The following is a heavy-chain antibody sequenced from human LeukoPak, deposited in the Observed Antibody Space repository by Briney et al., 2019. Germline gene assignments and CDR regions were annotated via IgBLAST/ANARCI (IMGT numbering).Heavy chain of an antibody. CDR1: GDSISSSTYY. CDR3: ARLYDSSGRTPN. D-gene: IGHD3-22*01. V-gene: IGHV4-39*07. Sequence: SETLSLTFTVSGDSISSSTYYWGWVRQPPGKGLEWIGSIYYSGSTYYNPSLKSRVTISLDTSKNQFSLRLSSVIAADTAVYYCARLYDSSGRTPNWGQGTLVTVSS. CDR2: IYYSGST. J-gene: IGHJ4*02.